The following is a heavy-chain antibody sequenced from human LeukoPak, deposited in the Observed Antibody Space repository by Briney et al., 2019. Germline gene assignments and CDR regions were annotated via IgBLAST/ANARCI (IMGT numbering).Heavy chain of an antibody. CDR3: ARQGGSVLHYSDY. J-gene: IGHJ4*02. V-gene: IGHV4-39*01. D-gene: IGHD5-12*01. CDR2: IYYSGST. Sequence: PSETLSLTCTVSGGSISSSSYYWGWIRQPPGKGLEWIGSIYYSGSTSYNPSLKSRVTISVDTYKNQFSLKLSSVTAADTAVYYCARQGGSVLHYSDYWGQGTLVTVSS. CDR1: GGSISSSSYY.